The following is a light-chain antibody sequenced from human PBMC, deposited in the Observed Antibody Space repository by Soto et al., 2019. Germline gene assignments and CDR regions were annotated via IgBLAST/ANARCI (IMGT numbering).Light chain of an antibody. V-gene: IGKV1-27*01. CDR3: QEYNRAPLT. CDR1: QGITKY. Sequence: DIQMTQSPSSLSASVGDRVTITCRASQGITKYLAWYQPKPGKVPKLLIYAASTLQSGVTSRFSGSGSVTDFTLTISSLEPEDGATYYGQEYNRAPLTVGGGTKVEIK. CDR2: AAS. J-gene: IGKJ4*01.